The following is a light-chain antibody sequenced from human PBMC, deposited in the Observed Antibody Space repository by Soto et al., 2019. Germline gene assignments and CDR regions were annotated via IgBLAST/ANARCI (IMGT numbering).Light chain of an antibody. CDR3: SSYTSSSTPSYV. V-gene: IGLV2-14*01. J-gene: IGLJ1*01. CDR2: EVN. CDR1: SSDVGGYNY. Sequence: QSVLTQPASVSGSPGQSITISCTGTSSDVGGYNYVSWYQQHPGKAPKLMIFEVNNRPSGVSNRFSGSKSGNTASLTISGLQAEDEADYYCSSYTSSSTPSYVFGTGTNVT.